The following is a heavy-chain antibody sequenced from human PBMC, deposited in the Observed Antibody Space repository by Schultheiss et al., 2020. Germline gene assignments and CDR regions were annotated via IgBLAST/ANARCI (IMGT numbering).Heavy chain of an antibody. D-gene: IGHD5-12*01. CDR3: ARLGGYDTFDY. Sequence: GGSLRLSCAASGFTFSSYAMHWVRQAPGKGLEWVAVISYDGSNEYYADSVKGRFTISRDNAKNSLYLQMNSLRAEDTAVYYCARLGGYDTFDYWGQGTLVTVSS. CDR2: ISYDGSNE. J-gene: IGHJ4*02. V-gene: IGHV3-30-3*01. CDR1: GFTFSSYA.